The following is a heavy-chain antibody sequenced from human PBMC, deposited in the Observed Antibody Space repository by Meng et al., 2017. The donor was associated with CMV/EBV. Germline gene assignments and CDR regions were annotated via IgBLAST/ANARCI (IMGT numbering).Heavy chain of an antibody. D-gene: IGHD5-18*01. CDR3: ARGVDTAPLGMDI. J-gene: IGHJ6*02. CDR2: IYSGGST. Sequence: GGSLRLSCAASGFTVSSNYVNWVRQAPGKGLEWVSVIYSGGSTYYADSVKGRFTISRDNSKNTVYLQMNSLRAEDTAVFYCARGVDTAPLGMDIWGQGTTVTVS. CDR1: GFTVSSNY. V-gene: IGHV3-53*01.